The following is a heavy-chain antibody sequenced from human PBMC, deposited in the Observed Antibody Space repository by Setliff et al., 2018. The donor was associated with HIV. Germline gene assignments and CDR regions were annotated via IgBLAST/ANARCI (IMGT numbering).Heavy chain of an antibody. CDR1: DYTFTTYW. CDR3: ARRDGRSMNAFQI. V-gene: IGHV5-51*01. J-gene: IGHJ3*01. D-gene: IGHD6-13*01. Sequence: PGESLTISCKAVDYTFTTYWIGWVRQMPGEGLEWMGIIYPDDSNIRYNPSFQSQVTISADKSITTAYLEIHSLKASDTATYYCARRDGRSMNAFQIWGPGTKVTVSS. CDR2: IYPDDSNI.